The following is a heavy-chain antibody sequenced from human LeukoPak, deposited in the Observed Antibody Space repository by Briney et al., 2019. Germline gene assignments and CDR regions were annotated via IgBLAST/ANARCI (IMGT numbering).Heavy chain of an antibody. D-gene: IGHD3-22*01. CDR2: ICADNGNK. CDR3: ARSAHQWLLHY. Sequence: ASVKVTCKASGYTFTSYGISWVRQAPGQGLEWMGWICADNGNKNYAQKLQGRVTITTETSTSTAYMELRSLRSDATAVYYCARSAHQWLLHYWGEGTLVTVSS. V-gene: IGHV1-18*01. CDR1: GYTFTSYG. J-gene: IGHJ4*02.